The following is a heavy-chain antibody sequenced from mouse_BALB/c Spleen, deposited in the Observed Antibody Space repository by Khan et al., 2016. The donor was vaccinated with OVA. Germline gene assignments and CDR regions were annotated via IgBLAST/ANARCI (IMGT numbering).Heavy chain of an antibody. V-gene: IGHV2-2*01. J-gene: IGHJ3*01. CDR2: IRSGGST. D-gene: IGHD2-14*01. CDR3: ARNSYMYDFTY. Sequence: VQLQESGPGLVQPSQSLSITCTVSGFSLSTYGIHWIRQSQGKGLEWLGVIRSGGSTDYNGAFISRLNITKDNSKSQVFVKMNSLQADDTAIYYCARNSYMYDFTYWGQGTLVTVSA. CDR1: GFSLSTYG.